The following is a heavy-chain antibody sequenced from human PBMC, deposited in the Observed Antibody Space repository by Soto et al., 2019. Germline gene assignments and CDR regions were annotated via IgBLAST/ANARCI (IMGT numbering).Heavy chain of an antibody. CDR3: ARDTVLTGMFDL. J-gene: IGHJ5*02. CDR2: VYYTGTT. D-gene: IGHD4-17*01. V-gene: IGHV4-59*01. CDR1: GGSIGSYH. Sequence: LSLTCIVSGGSIGSYHWSWVRQPPGKGLEWIASVYYTGTTNYNPSLGSRVTISIDAPENQISLKLTSVTAADTAFYYCARDTVLTGMFDLWGQGTLVTVSS.